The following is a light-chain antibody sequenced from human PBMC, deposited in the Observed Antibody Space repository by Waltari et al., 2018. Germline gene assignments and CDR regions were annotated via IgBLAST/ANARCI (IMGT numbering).Light chain of an antibody. CDR1: SSNIGHHA. J-gene: IGLJ2*01. CDR3: AKWDDSLSGPV. CDR2: HDD. Sequence: QSVLPQPPSVSDAPRHRFPISCSVSSSNIGHHAVNFYPHLPGRAPRLLIYHDDQLPSGVSDRVSGSRSGTAAYRGISGLQSDEEADYYWAKWDDSLSGPVVGGGTKMTVL. V-gene: IGLV1-36*01.